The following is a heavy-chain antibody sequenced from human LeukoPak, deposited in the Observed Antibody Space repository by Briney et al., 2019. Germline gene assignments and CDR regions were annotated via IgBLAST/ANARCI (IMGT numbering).Heavy chain of an antibody. D-gene: IGHD5-12*01. CDR3: ARDLGGYASYMDV. J-gene: IGHJ6*03. V-gene: IGHV3-30*04. Sequence: GGSLRLSCAASGFTFSSYAMHWVRQAPGKGLEWVAVISYDGSNKYYADSVKGRFTISRDNSKNTLYLQMDSLRAEDTAVYYCARDLGGYASYMDVWGKGTTVTVSS. CDR2: ISYDGSNK. CDR1: GFTFSSYA.